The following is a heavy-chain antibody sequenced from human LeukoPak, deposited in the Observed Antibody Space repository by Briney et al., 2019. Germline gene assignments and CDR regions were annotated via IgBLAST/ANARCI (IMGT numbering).Heavy chain of an antibody. J-gene: IGHJ4*02. Sequence: TLSLTCTVSGGSISSGGYYWSWIRQHPGKGLEWIGYIYYSGSTYYNPSLKSRVTISVDTSKNQFSLKLSSVTAADTAAYYCARVRALDSSGYNTFDYWGQGTLVTVSS. D-gene: IGHD3-22*01. CDR2: IYYSGST. CDR3: ARVRALDSSGYNTFDY. CDR1: GGSISSGGYY. V-gene: IGHV4-31*03.